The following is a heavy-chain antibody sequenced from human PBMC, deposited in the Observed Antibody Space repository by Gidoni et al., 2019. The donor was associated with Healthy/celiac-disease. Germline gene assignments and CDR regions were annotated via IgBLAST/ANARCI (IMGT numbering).Heavy chain of an antibody. CDR3: ARATGERGYFDL. Sequence: QLQLQESGPGLVKPSETLSLTCTVSGCSISSSSYYWGWIRQPPGKGLEWIGSIYYSGSTYYNPSLKSRVTISVDTSKNQFSLKLSSVTAADTAVYYCARATGERGYFDLWGRGTLVTVSS. CDR1: GCSISSSSYY. CDR2: IYYSGST. D-gene: IGHD7-27*01. V-gene: IGHV4-39*07. J-gene: IGHJ2*01.